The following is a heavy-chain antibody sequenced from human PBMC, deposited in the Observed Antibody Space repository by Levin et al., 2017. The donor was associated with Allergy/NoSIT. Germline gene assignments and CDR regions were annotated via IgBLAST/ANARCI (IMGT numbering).Heavy chain of an antibody. V-gene: IGHV3-33*01. CDR1: GFTFRNYG. D-gene: IGHD5-12*01. CDR2: IWYDGSKK. Sequence: GGSLRLSCEASGFTFRNYGMHWVRQAPGKGLEWVAVIWYDGSKKLYADSVKGRITISRDDSKNTVYLQMNSLRAEDTAVYYCARDGGGNSGYDLAFDIWGQGTKVTVSS. J-gene: IGHJ3*02. CDR3: ARDGGGNSGYDLAFDI.